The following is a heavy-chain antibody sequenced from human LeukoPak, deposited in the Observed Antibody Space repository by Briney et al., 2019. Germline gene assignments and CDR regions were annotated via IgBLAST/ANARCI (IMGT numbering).Heavy chain of an antibody. V-gene: IGHV3-48*04. CDR1: GFTFSSYS. CDR3: ARDFSDLTYYYDSSGFLPGAFDI. Sequence: GGSLRLSCAASGFTFSSYSMNWVRQAPGKGLEWVSYISSSSSTIYYADSVKGRFTISRDNAKNSLYLQMNSLRAEDTAVYYCARDFSDLTYYYDSSGFLPGAFDIWGQGTMVTVSS. D-gene: IGHD3-22*01. CDR2: ISSSSSTI. J-gene: IGHJ3*02.